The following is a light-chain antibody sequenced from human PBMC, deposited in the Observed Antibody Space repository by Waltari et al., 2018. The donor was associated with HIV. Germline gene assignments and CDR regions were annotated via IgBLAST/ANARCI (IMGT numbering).Light chain of an antibody. CDR2: DND. J-gene: IGLJ3*02. Sequence: QSVLTQPPPVSAAPGQKVTISCSGSSSNIGPNYASWYPHLPGTAPKLLIYDNDRRSAVIADRFSGSKSATSSTLSIAVLQTGEEADYCGGTGDSILGAWVFGGGTKLTVL. V-gene: IGLV1-51*01. CDR1: SSNIGPNY. CDR3: GTGDSILGAWV.